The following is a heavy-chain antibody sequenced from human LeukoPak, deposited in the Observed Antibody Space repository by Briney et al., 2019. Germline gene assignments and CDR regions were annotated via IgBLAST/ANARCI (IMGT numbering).Heavy chain of an antibody. D-gene: IGHD4-17*01. CDR2: INPNSGGT. J-gene: IGHJ6*02. CDR3: ARDLYGDYRPYYYGMDV. V-gene: IGHV1-2*02. CDR1: GYTFSGYY. Sequence: GGSVRVSCKASGYTFSGYYMHWVGQAPGQGLEWMGWINPNSGGTNYSQKFQGRVTMTIDTSISTAYMELSRLRSDDTSVYYCARDLYGDYRPYYYGMDVWGQGTTVTVSS.